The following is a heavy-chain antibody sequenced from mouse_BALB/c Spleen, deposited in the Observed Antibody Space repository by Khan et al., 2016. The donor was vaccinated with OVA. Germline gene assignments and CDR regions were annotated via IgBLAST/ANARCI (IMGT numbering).Heavy chain of an antibody. D-gene: IGHD1-1*01. CDR1: GISITSGNYR. J-gene: IGHJ1*01. CDR2: IYYSGTV. V-gene: IGHV3-5*02. CDR3: ARDDGSLYWYFDV. Sequence: VQLKESGPGLVKPSQTVSLTCTVTGISITSGNYRWSWIRQFPGNKLEWIGNIYYSGTVTYNPSLTSRPTNPRDTSKNQFFLEMNSLTAENTDTYYCARDDGSLYWYFDVWGAGTTVTVSS.